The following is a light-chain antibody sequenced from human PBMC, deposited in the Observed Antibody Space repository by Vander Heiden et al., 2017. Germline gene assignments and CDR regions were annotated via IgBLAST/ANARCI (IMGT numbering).Light chain of an antibody. V-gene: IGKV1-39*01. CDR3: HQNDSNPPVT. CDR1: QSISSY. J-gene: IGKJ5*01. CDR2: AAS. Sequence: DIQMTQSPSSLSASVGERVTITCRASQSISSYLNWYQQKPGKAPTLLIYAASSLQSGVPSRFSGSGSATDFTLTISSLQPEDFAAYYCHQNDSNPPVTFGQGTRLEIK.